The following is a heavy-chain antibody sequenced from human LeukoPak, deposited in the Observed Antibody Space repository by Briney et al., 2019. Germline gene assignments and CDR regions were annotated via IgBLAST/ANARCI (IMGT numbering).Heavy chain of an antibody. V-gene: IGHV3-30-3*01. CDR3: ARDPSGGSSGWYYFDY. CDR2: ISYDGSNK. D-gene: IGHD6-19*01. J-gene: IGHJ4*02. Sequence: PGRSLRLSCAASGFTFSSYAMHWVRQAPGKGLEWVAVISYDGSNKYYADSVKGRFTISRDNSKNTLYLQMNSLRAEDTAVYYCARDPSGGSSGWYYFDYWGQGTLVTVSS. CDR1: GFTFSSYA.